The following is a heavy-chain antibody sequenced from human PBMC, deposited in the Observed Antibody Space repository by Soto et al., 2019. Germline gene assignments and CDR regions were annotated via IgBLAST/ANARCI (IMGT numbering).Heavy chain of an antibody. V-gene: IGHV3-48*02. CDR3: ARDPYPSNTVNNMDY. CDR2: ISDSSGTI. Sequence: GGSLRLSCAASGFTFTRHSMNWVRQAAGKGLEWISYISDSSGTIYYADSVKGRFTISRDNVQNSLYLQMNSLRDEDTAVYYCARDPYPSNTVNNMDYWGQGTQVTVSS. J-gene: IGHJ4*02. CDR1: GFTFTRHS.